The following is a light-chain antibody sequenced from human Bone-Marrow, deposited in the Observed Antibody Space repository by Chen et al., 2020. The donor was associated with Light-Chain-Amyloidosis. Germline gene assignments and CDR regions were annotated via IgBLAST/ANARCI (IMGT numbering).Light chain of an antibody. J-gene: IGKJ1*01. V-gene: IGKV3-15*01. CDR2: GTS. CDR1: QIVSSN. Sequence: EIVMTQSPATLSVSPGERATLSCRASQIVSSNLAWYQQKPGQAPSLLIYGTSTRATGIPARFSVSGSGTEFTLTISSLQSEDFAVYYCQQYNNWPRTFGQGTKVEIE. CDR3: QQYNNWPRT.